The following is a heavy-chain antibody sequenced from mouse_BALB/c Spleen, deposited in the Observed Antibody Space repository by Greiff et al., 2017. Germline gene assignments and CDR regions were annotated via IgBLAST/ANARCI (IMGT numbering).Heavy chain of an antibody. Sequence: QVQLQQSGAELVRPGSSVKISCKASGYAFSSYWMNWVKQRPGQGLEWIGQIYPGDGDTNYNGKFKGKATLTADKSSSTAYMQLSSLTSEDSAVYFYASVYYYYSGTYCAMDYGGQGTSVTVSS. CDR1: GYAFSSYW. CDR2: IYPGDGDT. D-gene: IGHD1-1*01. J-gene: IGHJ4*01. V-gene: IGHV1-80*01. CDR3: ASVYYYYSGTYCAMDY.